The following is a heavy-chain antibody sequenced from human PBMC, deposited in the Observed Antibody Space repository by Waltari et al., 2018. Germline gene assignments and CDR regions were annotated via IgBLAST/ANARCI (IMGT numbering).Heavy chain of an antibody. D-gene: IGHD2-15*01. J-gene: IGHJ6*02. CDR2: SKHAGYT. CDR3: VRLEDGSGPGGNCYSGDSFAMDV. V-gene: IGHV4-34*02. Sequence: QVQLQQWGAGVLQPSETLSLTCAVYGGSLSSYYWAWIRQPPGTGLAWIGASKHAGYTHYHPSLRSRVSLLVDTSKRQFSLKVNAVTAADTAVYYCVRLEDGSGPGGNCYSGDSFAMDVWGQGTTVTVSS. CDR1: GGSLSSYY.